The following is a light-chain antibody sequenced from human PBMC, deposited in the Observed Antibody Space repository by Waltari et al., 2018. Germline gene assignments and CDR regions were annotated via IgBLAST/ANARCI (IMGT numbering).Light chain of an antibody. CDR2: GDT. CDR1: SSNIGSTYC. Sequence: QSVLTQPPSVSGAPGQRVTISCTGSSSNIGSTYCVTWYQHLPGTAPKLRIFGDTNRPSGVPDRFSGSKSGTSASLAITGLQAEDEADYYCQSYDRSLSASIFGGGTKLIVL. CDR3: QSYDRSLSASI. J-gene: IGLJ2*01. V-gene: IGLV1-40*01.